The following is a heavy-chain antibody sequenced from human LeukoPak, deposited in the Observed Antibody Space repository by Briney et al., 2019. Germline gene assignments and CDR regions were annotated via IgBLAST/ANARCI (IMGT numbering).Heavy chain of an antibody. CDR2: ISYDGSNK. J-gene: IGHJ4*02. CDR1: GFTFSSYG. Sequence: GGSLRLSCAASGFTFSSYGMHWVRQAPGKGLEWVAVISYDGSNKYYADSVKGRFTISRDNSKNTLYLQMNSLRAEDTAVYYCATGYSSSWYCFDYWGQGTLVTVFS. CDR3: ATGYSSSWYCFDY. V-gene: IGHV3-30*03. D-gene: IGHD6-13*01.